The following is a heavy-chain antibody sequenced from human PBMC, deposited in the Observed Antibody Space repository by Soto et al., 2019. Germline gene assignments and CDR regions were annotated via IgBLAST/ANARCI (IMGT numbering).Heavy chain of an antibody. V-gene: IGHV1-2*02. D-gene: IGHD2-2*02. CDR1: GYTFTGYY. CDR3: ARGGCSSTSCYNREYNWFDP. Sequence: ASVKVSCKASGYTFTGYYMPWVRQAPGQGLEWMGWINPNSGGTNYAQKVQGRVTMTRDTSISTAYMELSRLRSDDTAVYYCARGGCSSTSCYNREYNWFDPWGQGTLVTVSS. CDR2: INPNSGGT. J-gene: IGHJ5*02.